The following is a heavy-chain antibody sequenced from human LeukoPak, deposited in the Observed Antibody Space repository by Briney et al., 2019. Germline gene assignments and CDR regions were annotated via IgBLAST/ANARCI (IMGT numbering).Heavy chain of an antibody. CDR3: ARDHNWGPDY. CDR2: INANTGVT. CDR1: GYTFTGHY. J-gene: IGHJ4*02. D-gene: IGHD7-27*01. Sequence: ASVKVSRKASGYTFTGHYMHWIRQAPGQGLEWMGWINANTGVTHYAQNFQGRVTITRDTSISTLYMELSRLSSDDTAFHYCARDHNWGPDYWGQGTLVTVSS. V-gene: IGHV1-2*02.